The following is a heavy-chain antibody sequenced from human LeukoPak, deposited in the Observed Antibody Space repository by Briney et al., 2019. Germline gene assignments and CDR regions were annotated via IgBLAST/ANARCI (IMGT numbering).Heavy chain of an antibody. Sequence: GASLRLSCAASGFTFSDFYMSWIRQAPGKGLEWVSYITSGGRAIYYADSVQGRFTISRDNARNSLYLQMNGLRAEDTAVYYCASYIVATSGDFWGQGTLVTVSS. V-gene: IGHV3-11*01. CDR1: GFTFSDFY. CDR3: ASYIVATSGDF. CDR2: ITSGGRAI. D-gene: IGHD5-12*01. J-gene: IGHJ4*02.